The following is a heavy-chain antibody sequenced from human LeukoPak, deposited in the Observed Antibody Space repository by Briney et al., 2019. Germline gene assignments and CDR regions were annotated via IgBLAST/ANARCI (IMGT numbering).Heavy chain of an antibody. CDR1: VGSISSYY. CDR3: ARVGLSTGLSFDY. Sequence: SETLSLTCTVPVGSISSYYWSWIRQTPGKGLERIGYIYYSGCTNYDPSLKSRVTISVDTSKNQFSLKLSSETAADTAVYYCARVGLSTGLSFDYWGQGTLVTVSS. J-gene: IGHJ4*02. CDR2: IYYSGCT. D-gene: IGHD5/OR15-5a*01. V-gene: IGHV4-59*01.